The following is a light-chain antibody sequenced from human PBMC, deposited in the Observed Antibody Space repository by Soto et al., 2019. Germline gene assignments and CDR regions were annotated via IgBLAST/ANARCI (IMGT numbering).Light chain of an antibody. J-gene: IGKJ4*02. CDR3: QQYHTWPIT. Sequence: EILMTQSPATLSVSPGERATVSCRASQSVSSNLAWYQQKPGQAPRLLISGASTGATGIPARFSGSGSGTEFPLTISSLQSEDCAIYYCQQYHTWPITFGGGTKVDIK. V-gene: IGKV3-15*01. CDR2: GAS. CDR1: QSVSSN.